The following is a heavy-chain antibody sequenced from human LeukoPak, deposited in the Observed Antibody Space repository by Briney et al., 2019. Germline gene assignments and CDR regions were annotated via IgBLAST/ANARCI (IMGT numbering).Heavy chain of an antibody. CDR2: IYYSGST. CDR1: GGSISNSSSY. J-gene: IGHJ5*02. D-gene: IGHD3-10*01. V-gene: IGHV4-39*07. Sequence: SETLSLTCTVSGGSISNSSSYWGWIRQPPGKGLEWIGSIYYSGSTNYNPSLKSRVTMSVDTSKNQFSLKLSSVTAADTAVYYCASYGSGSYYRESWGQGTLVTVSS. CDR3: ASYGSGSYYRES.